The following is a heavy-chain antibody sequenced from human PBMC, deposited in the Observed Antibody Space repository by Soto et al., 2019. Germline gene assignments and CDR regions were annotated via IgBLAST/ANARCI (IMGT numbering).Heavy chain of an antibody. CDR2: ISAHNGNT. Sequence: QVHLVQSGAEVKKPGASVKVSCKGSGYAFTTYGITWVRQAPGQGLEWMGWISAHNGNTNYAQKLQGRVTVTRDTTTSTAYMELRSLGSDDTAVYYCARGRYGDYWGQGALVTVSS. J-gene: IGHJ4*02. CDR3: ARGRYGDY. V-gene: IGHV1-18*01. D-gene: IGHD1-1*01. CDR1: GYAFTTYG.